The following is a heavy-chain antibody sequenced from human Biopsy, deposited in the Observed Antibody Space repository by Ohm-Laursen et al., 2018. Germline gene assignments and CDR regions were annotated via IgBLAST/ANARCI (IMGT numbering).Heavy chain of an antibody. CDR1: GGSMTGYE. CDR2: IYYSGGT. J-gene: IGHJ3*02. Sequence: SETLSLTCSVSGGSMTGYEWSWIRLPPGKGLEWIGYIYYSGGTKYNPSLASRVTFSVDMSKSQFSLKLYSVTAADTAVYYCARVEAGTYDALDIWGQGTLVAVSA. D-gene: IGHD1-26*01. CDR3: ARVEAGTYDALDI. V-gene: IGHV4-59*01.